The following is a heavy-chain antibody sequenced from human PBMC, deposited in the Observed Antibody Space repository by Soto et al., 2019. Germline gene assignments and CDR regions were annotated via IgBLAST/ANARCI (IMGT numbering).Heavy chain of an antibody. CDR3: ASLPWTNYYYYGMDV. J-gene: IGHJ6*02. CDR1: GYTFTSYD. D-gene: IGHD1-1*01. V-gene: IGHV1-8*01. CDR2: MNPNSGNT. Sequence: QVQLVQSGAEVKKPGASVKVSCKASGYTFTSYDINWVRQATGQGLEWMGWMNPNSGNTGYAQKFQGRETMTRNTSISTAYMELSSLRSEDTAVYYCASLPWTNYYYYGMDVWGQGTTVTVSS.